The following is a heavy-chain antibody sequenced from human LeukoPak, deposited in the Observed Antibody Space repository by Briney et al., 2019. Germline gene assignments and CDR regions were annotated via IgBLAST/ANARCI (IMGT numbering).Heavy chain of an antibody. D-gene: IGHD2-2*01. CDR1: GYSFTNYA. J-gene: IGHJ4*02. CDR2: INTDTGNP. CDR3: ARNQYCSSTNCYGGRGALDF. Sequence: ASVKVSCKASGYSFTNYAMNWVRQAPGQGLEWMGWINTDTGNPTYAQGFTGRFVFSLDTSVSTAYLQISSLKAEDTALYYCARNQYCSSTNCYGGRGALDFWGQGTQLTVSS. V-gene: IGHV7-4-1*02.